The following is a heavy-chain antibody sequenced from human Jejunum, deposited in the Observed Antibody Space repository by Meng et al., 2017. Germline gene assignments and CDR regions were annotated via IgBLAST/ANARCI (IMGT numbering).Heavy chain of an antibody. Sequence: ASVKVSCKVFGYTFTTYAIYWMRQAPGQTLEWMGWINPGNDNTDYSQKFRDRVTITRDTSATTAYMELSSLRSEDTAVYYCARDWGYCSGGSCSSRFDYWGQGTLVTV. J-gene: IGHJ4*02. CDR2: INPGNDNT. V-gene: IGHV1-3*01. D-gene: IGHD2-15*01. CDR1: GYTFTTYA. CDR3: ARDWGYCSGGSCSSRFDY.